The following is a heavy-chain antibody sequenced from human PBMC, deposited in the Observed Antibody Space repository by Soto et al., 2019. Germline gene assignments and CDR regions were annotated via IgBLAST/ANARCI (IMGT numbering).Heavy chain of an antibody. D-gene: IGHD3-3*01. Sequence: PSETLSLTCTVSGGSSSSGDYYWSWIREPPGKGLEWIGYIYYSGSTYYNPSLKSRVTISVDTSKNQFSLKLSSVTAADTAVYYCARGTGYYDFWSGPNWFDPWGQGTLVTVCS. J-gene: IGHJ5*02. CDR3: ARGTGYYDFWSGPNWFDP. CDR2: IYYSGST. V-gene: IGHV4-30-4*01. CDR1: GGSSSSGDYY.